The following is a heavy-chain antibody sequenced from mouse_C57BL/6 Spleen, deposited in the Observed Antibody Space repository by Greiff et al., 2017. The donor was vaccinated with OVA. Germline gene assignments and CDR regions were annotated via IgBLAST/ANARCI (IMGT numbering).Heavy chain of an antibody. D-gene: IGHD2-2*01. V-gene: IGHV5-17*01. CDR3: AREYGYDDYFDY. CDR2: ISSGSSTI. Sequence: DVHLVESGGGLVKPGGSLKLSCAASGFTFSDYGMHWVRQAPEKGLEWVAYISSGSSTIYYADTVKGRFTISRDNAKNTLFLQMTSLRSEDTAMYYCAREYGYDDYFDYWGQGTTLTVSS. CDR1: GFTFSDYG. J-gene: IGHJ2*01.